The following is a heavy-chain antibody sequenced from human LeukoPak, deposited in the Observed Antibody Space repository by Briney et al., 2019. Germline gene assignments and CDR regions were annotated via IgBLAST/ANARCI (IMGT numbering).Heavy chain of an antibody. Sequence: SETLSLTCTVSGYSISSGYYWGWIRQPPGKGLEWIGSIYHSGSTYYNPSLKSRVTISVDTSKNQFSLKLSSVTAADTAVYYCARDGYSYDLGDAFDIWGQGTMVTVSS. CDR1: GYSISSGYY. CDR2: IYHSGST. CDR3: ARDGYSYDLGDAFDI. V-gene: IGHV4-38-2*02. D-gene: IGHD5-18*01. J-gene: IGHJ3*02.